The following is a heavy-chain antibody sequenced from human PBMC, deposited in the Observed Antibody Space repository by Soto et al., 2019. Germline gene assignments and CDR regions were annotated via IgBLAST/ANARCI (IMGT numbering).Heavy chain of an antibody. Sequence: PGGSLRLSCAASGFTFSSYWMSWVRQAPGKGLEWVANIKQDGSEKYYVDSVKGRFTISRDNAKNSLYLQMNSLRAEDTAVYYCTRDVTVYYYMDVWSKGTTVTVS. CDR1: GFTFSSYW. V-gene: IGHV3-7*01. J-gene: IGHJ6*03. CDR2: IKQDGSEK. D-gene: IGHD4-17*01. CDR3: TRDVTVYYYMDV.